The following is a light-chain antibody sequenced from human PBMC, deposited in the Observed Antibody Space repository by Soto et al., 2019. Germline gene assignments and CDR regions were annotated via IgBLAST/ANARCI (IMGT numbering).Light chain of an antibody. CDR1: SSDVGGYNY. CDR2: EVT. CDR3: SSYTNTGTLYV. Sequence: QSALTQPASVSGSPGRSITIACTGTSSDVGGYNYVSWYQQHPGKAPKLLIYEVTNRPSGVSNRFSGSKSGNAASLTISGLQAEDEADYYCSSYTNTGTLYVFGTGTKVTVL. V-gene: IGLV2-14*01. J-gene: IGLJ1*01.